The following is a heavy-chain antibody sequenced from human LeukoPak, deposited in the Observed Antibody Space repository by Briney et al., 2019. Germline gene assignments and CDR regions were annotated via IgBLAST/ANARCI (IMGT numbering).Heavy chain of an antibody. J-gene: IGHJ6*02. CDR1: GGSFSGYY. CDR2: INHSGST. Sequence: SETLSLTCAVYGGSFSGYYWSWIRKPPGKGLECIGEINHSGSTNYNPSLKSRVTISVDTSKNQFSLKLSSVTAADTAVYYCARGSVTTSLSYYYGMDVWGQGTTVTVSS. V-gene: IGHV4-34*01. CDR3: ARGSVTTSLSYYYGMDV. D-gene: IGHD4-11*01.